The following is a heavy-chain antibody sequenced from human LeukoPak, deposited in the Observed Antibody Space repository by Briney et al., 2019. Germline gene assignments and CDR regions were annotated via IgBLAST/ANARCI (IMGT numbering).Heavy chain of an antibody. D-gene: IGHD3-22*01. CDR2: MYLSGTT. J-gene: IGHJ4*02. V-gene: IGHV4-4*02. Sequence: TLSLTCTVSGDSINSLDLWSWVRQPPGKGLEWIGEMYLSGTTHSNPSVKSRVTISIDKSKNQFFLNLSSVTAADTAVYYCAGLVGRYSSGLYYYYFDYWGQGTLVTVSS. CDR3: AGLVGRYSSGLYYYYFDY. CDR1: GDSINSLDL.